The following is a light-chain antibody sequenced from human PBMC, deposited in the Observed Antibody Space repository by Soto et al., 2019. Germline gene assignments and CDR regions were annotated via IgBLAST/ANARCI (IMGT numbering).Light chain of an antibody. CDR3: QQYGNSPPYA. CDR2: GAS. J-gene: IGKJ2*01. Sequence: EIVLTQSPGTLSLSPGERATLSCRASQSVSSSSLAWYQQKPGQAPRLLIYGASSRATGIPDRFSGSGSGTDFTLTISRLEPEDFAVYYYQQYGNSPPYAFGQGTKLEMK. CDR1: QSVSSSS. V-gene: IGKV3-20*01.